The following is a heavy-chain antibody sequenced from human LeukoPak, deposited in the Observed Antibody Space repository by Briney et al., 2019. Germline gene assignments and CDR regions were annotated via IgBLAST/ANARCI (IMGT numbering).Heavy chain of an antibody. J-gene: IGHJ4*02. CDR3: VSVLTVTFDS. CDR2: VWSDGNGK. V-gene: IGHV3-33*01. D-gene: IGHD4-17*01. Sequence: GGSLRLACAASGFTFSTYGMHWVRQAPGKGLEWVALVWSDGNGKFYADSVKGRFTISRDNSKNTVYLQMNSLRAEDTAVYYCVSVLTVTFDSWGQGTLGTISS. CDR1: GFTFSTYG.